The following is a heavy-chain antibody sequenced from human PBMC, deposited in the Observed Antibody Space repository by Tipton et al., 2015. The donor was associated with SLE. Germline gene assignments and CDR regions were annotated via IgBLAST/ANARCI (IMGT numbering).Heavy chain of an antibody. CDR2: MHHSGST. Sequence: TLSLTCAVSGYSISSGYYWGWVRQPPGKGLEWIGSMHHSGSTYYNPSLKSRVTISLDTSKNQFSLKLSSVTAADTAVYYCARGPLRVSIAADLDYWGQGTLVTVSS. D-gene: IGHD6-13*01. J-gene: IGHJ4*02. CDR1: GYSISSGYY. V-gene: IGHV4-38-2*01. CDR3: ARGPLRVSIAADLDY.